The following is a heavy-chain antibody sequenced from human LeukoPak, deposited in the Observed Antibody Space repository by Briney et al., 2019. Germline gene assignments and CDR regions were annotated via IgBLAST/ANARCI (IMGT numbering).Heavy chain of an antibody. CDR3: ARDRIVATAHYYYYGMDV. D-gene: IGHD5-12*01. CDR1: GFTFSSYG. CDR2: IWYDGSNK. Sequence: GGSLRLSCAASGFTFSSYGMHWVRQAPGKGLEWVAVIWYDGSNKYYADSVKGRFTISRDNSKNTLYLQMNSLRAEDTAVYYCARDRIVATAHYYYYGMDVWGQGTTVTVSS. J-gene: IGHJ6*02. V-gene: IGHV3-33*01.